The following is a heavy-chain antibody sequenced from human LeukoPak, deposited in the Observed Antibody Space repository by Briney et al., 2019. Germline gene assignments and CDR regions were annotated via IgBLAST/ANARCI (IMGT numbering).Heavy chain of an antibody. J-gene: IGHJ4*02. D-gene: IGHD3-22*01. Sequence: SETLSLTCNVSGGSFSAFYWSWIRQPPGEGLEWVGELSHTGNTNYNPSLKSRVTFLVDTSKRQFSLRLKSVTAADTAVYYCARGLQSNGYPFDYWGQGSLVTVSS. CDR1: GGSFSAFY. CDR2: LSHTGNT. V-gene: IGHV4-34*01. CDR3: ARGLQSNGYPFDY.